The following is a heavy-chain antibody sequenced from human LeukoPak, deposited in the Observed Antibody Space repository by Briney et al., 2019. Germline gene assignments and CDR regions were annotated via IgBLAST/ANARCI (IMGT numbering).Heavy chain of an antibody. CDR2: IRGNGNDK. D-gene: IGHD3-22*01. CDR3: ARDYNYCPADS. J-gene: IGHJ4*02. V-gene: IGHV3-7*03. Sequence: GGSLRLSCTVSGXTFSNFWMTWVRQTPGKGLEWVANIRGNGNDKNYVDSVKGRFTISRDNAKNSFYLQMNSLRADDTAVYYCARDYNYCPADSWGQGTLVTVPS. CDR1: GXTFSNFW.